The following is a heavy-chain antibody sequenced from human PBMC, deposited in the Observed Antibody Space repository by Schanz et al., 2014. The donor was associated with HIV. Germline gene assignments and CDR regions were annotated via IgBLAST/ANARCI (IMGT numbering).Heavy chain of an antibody. CDR1: GFTFSSYG. CDR3: AREGPTVTPGYYYGMDV. CDR2: ISYDGHKE. Sequence: QVQLVESGGGVVQPGRSLKLSCAASGFTFSSYGMHWVRQGPGKGLEWVAVISYDGHKEYYADSVKGRFTISRDNSKNRLFLQMNSLRAEDRALYYCAREGPTVTPGYYYGMDVWGQGTTVTVSS. D-gene: IGHD4-17*01. J-gene: IGHJ6*02. V-gene: IGHV3-30*03.